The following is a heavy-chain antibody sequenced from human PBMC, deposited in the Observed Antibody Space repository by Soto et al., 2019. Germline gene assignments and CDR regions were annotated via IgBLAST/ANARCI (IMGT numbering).Heavy chain of an antibody. CDR3: ASSSWMDWFDP. CDR1: GFTFSSYS. D-gene: IGHD6-13*01. Sequence: EVQLVESGGGLVRPGGSLRLSCVASGFTFSSYSMNWVRQAPGKGLEWVSSISSSGTYIYYAESLKGRFTISRDNAKNSVYLQMNGRRAEDTAVYYCASSSWMDWFDPWGQGTLVTVSS. CDR2: ISSSGTYI. J-gene: IGHJ5*02. V-gene: IGHV3-21*01.